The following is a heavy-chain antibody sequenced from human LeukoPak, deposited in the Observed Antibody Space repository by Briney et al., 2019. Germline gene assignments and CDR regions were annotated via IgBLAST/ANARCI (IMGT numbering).Heavy chain of an antibody. V-gene: IGHV3-48*04. Sequence: GGSLRLSCAASGFSFSRYGMKWVRQAPGKGLEWLSYIRSSDSTTYYADSVKGRFTISRDNAKNSLYLQMDSLRVEDTAVYYCAKGIYSSGWSYFDYWGHGTLVTVSS. CDR3: AKGIYSSGWSYFDY. J-gene: IGHJ4*01. CDR1: GFSFSRYG. D-gene: IGHD6-19*01. CDR2: IRSSDSTT.